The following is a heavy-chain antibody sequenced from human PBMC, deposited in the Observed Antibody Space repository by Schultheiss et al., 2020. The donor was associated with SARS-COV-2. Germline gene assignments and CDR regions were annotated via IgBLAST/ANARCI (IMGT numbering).Heavy chain of an antibody. V-gene: IGHV3-7*03. CDR2: IKQDGSEK. D-gene: IGHD6-13*01. CDR3: ARDGYSSSWFNFDY. J-gene: IGHJ4*02. CDR1: GFTFSSYW. Sequence: GGSLRLPCAASGFTFSSYWMSWVRQAPGKGLEWVANIKQDGSEKYYVDSVKGRFTISRDNAKNSLYLQMNSLRAEDTAVYYCARDGYSSSWFNFDYWGQGTLVTVSS.